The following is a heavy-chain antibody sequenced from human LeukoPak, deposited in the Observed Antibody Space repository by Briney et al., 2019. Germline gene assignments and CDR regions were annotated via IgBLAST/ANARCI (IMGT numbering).Heavy chain of an antibody. CDR1: GFTFSSYA. CDR3: AKGRLDIVVVVAANSLDY. J-gene: IGHJ4*02. D-gene: IGHD2-15*01. CDR2: MSGSGGST. V-gene: IGHV3-23*01. Sequence: GGSLRLSCAASGFTFSSYAMSWVRQAPGKGLDWVSAMSGSGGSTYYADSVKGRFTISRDNSKNTLYLQMNSLRAEDTAVYYCAKGRLDIVVVVAANSLDYWGQGTLVTVSS.